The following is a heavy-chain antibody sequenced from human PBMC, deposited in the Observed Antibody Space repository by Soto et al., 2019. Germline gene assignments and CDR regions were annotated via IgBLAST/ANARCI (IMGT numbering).Heavy chain of an antibody. D-gene: IGHD3-16*02. Sequence: QVQLQESGPGLVKPSETLSLTCTVSGGSISSYYWSWIRQPPGKGLEWIGYIYYSGSTNYNPSLKSRVTISVDTSKNQFSLKLSSVTAADTAVYYCARDLLSSYDYIWGSYRFGAFDIWGQGTMVTVSS. J-gene: IGHJ3*02. CDR2: IYYSGST. CDR3: ARDLLSSYDYIWGSYRFGAFDI. V-gene: IGHV4-59*01. CDR1: GGSISSYY.